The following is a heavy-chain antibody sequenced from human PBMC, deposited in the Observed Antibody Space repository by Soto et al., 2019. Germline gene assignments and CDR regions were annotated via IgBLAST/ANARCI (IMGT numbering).Heavy chain of an antibody. D-gene: IGHD6-19*01. CDR2: INPHTGVT. CDR1: GYTFTGYY. Sequence: ASSVKVSCKTSGYTFTGYYIHWVRQAPGQGLEWMGWINPHTGVTNYAQNFQGWVTMTRDTSISTVYMEMTRLKSDDTAVYYCARESGGVAGTLDTWGQGTLVTVSS. J-gene: IGHJ5*02. CDR3: ARESGGVAGTLDT. V-gene: IGHV1-2*04.